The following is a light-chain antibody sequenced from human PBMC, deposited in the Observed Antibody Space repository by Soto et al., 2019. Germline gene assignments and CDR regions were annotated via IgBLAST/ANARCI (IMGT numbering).Light chain of an antibody. V-gene: IGKV1-5*03. CDR1: QSISSW. Sequence: DIQMTQSPSTLSASVRDRVTITCRASQSISSWLAWYQQKPGKAPKLLIYKASSLESGVPSRFSGSGSGTEFTLTISSLQPDDFATYYCQQYSDYSPRTFGQGTKVEIK. CDR2: KAS. CDR3: QQYSDYSPRT. J-gene: IGKJ1*01.